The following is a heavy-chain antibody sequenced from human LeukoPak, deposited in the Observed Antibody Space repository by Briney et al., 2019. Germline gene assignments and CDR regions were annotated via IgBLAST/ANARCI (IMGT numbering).Heavy chain of an antibody. CDR3: ARAGSMFGVVVFDY. D-gene: IGHD3-3*01. J-gene: IGHJ4*02. V-gene: IGHV4-59*01. CDR2: IYYSGST. Sequence: NPSETLSLTCTVSGGSISSYYWSWIRQPPGKGLEWTGYIYYSGSTDYNPSLKSRVTISVDTSKNQFSLKLSSVTAADTAVYYCARAGSMFGVVVFDYWGQGTLVTVSS. CDR1: GGSISSYY.